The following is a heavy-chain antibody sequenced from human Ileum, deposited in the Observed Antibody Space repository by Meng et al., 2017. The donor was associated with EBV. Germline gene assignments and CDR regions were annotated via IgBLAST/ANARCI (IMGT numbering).Heavy chain of an antibody. V-gene: IGHV6-1*01. CDR3: AREEWNYLGY. J-gene: IGHJ4*02. Sequence: QVQLQQSGPGLVKTSQTLSLSCDISGDSVSNNKAAWNWLRQSPSRGLEWLGRTNYTSKWYNDYAVSVKSRITINPDTSKNQFSLQLNSMTPEDTAVYYCAREEWNYLGYWGQGTMVTVSS. CDR1: GDSVSNNKAA. CDR2: TNYTSKWYN. D-gene: IGHD3-3*01.